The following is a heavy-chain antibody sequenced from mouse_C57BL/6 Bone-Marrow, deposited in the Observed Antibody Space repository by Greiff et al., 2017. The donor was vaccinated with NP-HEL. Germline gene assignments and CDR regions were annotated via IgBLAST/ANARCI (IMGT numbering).Heavy chain of an antibody. Sequence: VQLQQPGAELVRPGTSVKLSCKASGYTFTSYWMHWVKQRPGQGLEWIGVIDPSDSYTNYNQKFKGKATLTVDTSSSTAYMPLSSLTSEDSAVYYCARSMRWLLRRLAYWGQGTLVTVSA. CDR1: GYTFTSYW. D-gene: IGHD2-3*01. CDR3: ARSMRWLLRRLAY. J-gene: IGHJ3*01. CDR2: IDPSDSYT. V-gene: IGHV1-59*01.